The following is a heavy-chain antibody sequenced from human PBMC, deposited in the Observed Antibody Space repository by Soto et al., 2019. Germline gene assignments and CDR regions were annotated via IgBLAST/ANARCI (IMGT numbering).Heavy chain of an antibody. CDR3: ARLPRDCNKTSCYYADH. V-gene: IGHV5-51*01. CDR1: GYDFNTNW. CDR2: MYPGDSDT. D-gene: IGHD3-3*01. J-gene: IGHJ4*02. Sequence: LKISCRGSGYDFNTNWFGWVRQLPGRGLEWVGIMYPGDSDTRYNPSLQGHVTLSVDVTVSTAFLQWRSLETSDTGMYFCARLPRDCNKTSCYYADHWGQGTQVTVSS.